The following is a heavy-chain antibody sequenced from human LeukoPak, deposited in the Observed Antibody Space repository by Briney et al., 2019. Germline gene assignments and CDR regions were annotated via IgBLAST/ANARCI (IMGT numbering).Heavy chain of an antibody. Sequence: SETLSLTCTVSGGSISSYYWSWIRQPPGKGPEWIGYIYYSGSTNYNPSLKSRVTISVDTSKNQFSLKLSSVTAADTAVYYCARAGYGDYVDYWGQGTLVTVSS. V-gene: IGHV4-59*01. CDR3: ARAGYGDYVDY. D-gene: IGHD4-17*01. J-gene: IGHJ4*02. CDR1: GGSISSYY. CDR2: IYYSGST.